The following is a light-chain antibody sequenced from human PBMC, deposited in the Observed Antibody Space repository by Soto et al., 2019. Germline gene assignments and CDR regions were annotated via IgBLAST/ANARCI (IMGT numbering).Light chain of an antibody. CDR3: QQYGSSLT. V-gene: IGKV3-20*01. J-gene: IGKJ4*01. CDR2: DAS. CDR1: QSISDT. Sequence: EIVMTQSPATLSVSPGGRATLSRRASQSISDTLAWYQQKPGQAPRLLIFDASSRATGIPDRFSGSGSGTDFTLTISRLDPEDFAVYYCQQYGSSLTFGGGTKVDIK.